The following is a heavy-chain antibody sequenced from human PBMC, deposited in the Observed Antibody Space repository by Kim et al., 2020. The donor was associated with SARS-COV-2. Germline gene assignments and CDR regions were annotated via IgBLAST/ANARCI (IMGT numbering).Heavy chain of an antibody. Sequence: TNYNPSLKSRVTISVDTSKNQFSLKLSSVTAADTAVYYCARAMQQLDIDYWGQGTLVTVSS. D-gene: IGHD6-13*01. J-gene: IGHJ4*02. CDR3: ARAMQQLDIDY. V-gene: IGHV4-59*01. CDR2: T.